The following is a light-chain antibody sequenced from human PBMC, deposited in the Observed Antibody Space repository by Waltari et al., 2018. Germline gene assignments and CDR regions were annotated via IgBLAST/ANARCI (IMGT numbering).Light chain of an antibody. CDR1: QSINNW. CDR2: DAS. CDR3: QQYNSFWT. V-gene: IGKV1-5*01. J-gene: IGKJ1*01. Sequence: DIQMTQSPSTLSASVGDRVTITCRASQSINNWLAWFQQKPGKAPKLLIYDASSLESGVPSRFSGSGSGTEFTLTISSLQPDDLATYYCQQYNSFWTFGQGTKVEIK.